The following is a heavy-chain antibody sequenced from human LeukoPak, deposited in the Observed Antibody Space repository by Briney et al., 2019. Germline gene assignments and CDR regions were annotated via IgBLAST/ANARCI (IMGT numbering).Heavy chain of an antibody. CDR2: MNPNSGNT. V-gene: IGHV1-8*01. CDR3: ARKGPANYYYYYMDV. D-gene: IGHD2-2*01. CDR1: GYTFTSYD. J-gene: IGHJ6*03. Sequence: GASVKVSCKASGYTFTSYDINWVRQATGQGLEWMGWMNPNSGNTGYAQKFQGRVTMTRNTSISTAYMELSSLRSEDTAVYFCARKGPANYYYYYMDVWANGATVTVSS.